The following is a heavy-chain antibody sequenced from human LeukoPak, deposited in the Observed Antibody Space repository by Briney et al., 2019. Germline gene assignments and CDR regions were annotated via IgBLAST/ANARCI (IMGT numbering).Heavy chain of an antibody. CDR3: ARLPLLCDIVTGYYSYYMDV. CDR2: IYPSGST. D-gene: IGHD3-9*01. J-gene: IGHJ6*03. V-gene: IGHV4-34*01. CDR1: GGSFSEDH. Sequence: SETLSLTCAVYGGSFSEDHWSWIRQSPGKGLEWIGEIYPSGSTTYNPSLKSRVTMSLDTSKNQFSLKLSSVTAADTAVYYCARLPLLCDIVTGYYSYYMDVWGKGTTVTISS.